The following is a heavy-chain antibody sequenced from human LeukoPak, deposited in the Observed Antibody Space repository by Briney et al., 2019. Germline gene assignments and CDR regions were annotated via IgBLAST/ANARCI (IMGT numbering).Heavy chain of an antibody. V-gene: IGHV4-59*08. Sequence: PSETLSLTCTVSGGSISSYYWSWIRQPPGKGLEWIGYFYYSGSTNYNPSLKSRVTISVDTSKNQFSLKLSSVTAADTAVYYCASSFGDYYYYYGMDVWGQGTTVTVSS. CDR2: FYYSGST. J-gene: IGHJ6*02. CDR3: ASSFGDYYYYYGMDV. D-gene: IGHD3-10*01. CDR1: GGSISSYY.